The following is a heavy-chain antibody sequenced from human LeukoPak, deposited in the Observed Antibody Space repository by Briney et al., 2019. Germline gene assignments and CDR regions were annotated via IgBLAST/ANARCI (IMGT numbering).Heavy chain of an antibody. J-gene: IGHJ6*04. CDR2: IYYSGST. CDR3: ARERRSHYYDSSGPTVDV. Sequence: PSETLSLTCTVSGGSISSSSYYWGWIRQPPGKGLEWIGSIYYSGSTYYNPSLKSRVTISVDTSKNQFSLKLSSVTAADTAVYYCARERRSHYYDSSGPTVDVWGKGTTVTISS. CDR1: GGSISSSSYY. D-gene: IGHD3-22*01. V-gene: IGHV4-39*07.